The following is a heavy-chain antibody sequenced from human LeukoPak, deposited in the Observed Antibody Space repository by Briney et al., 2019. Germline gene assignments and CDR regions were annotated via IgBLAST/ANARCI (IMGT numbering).Heavy chain of an antibody. Sequence: GGSLRLSCAASGFTFSTYGMNWVRQAPGKGLEWISYISPGSSTTYYADSVKGRVTISRDDGKNTLYLHMNSLRDDDTAVYYCATDQRYAFDYWGQGILVTVSS. V-gene: IGHV3-48*02. CDR3: ATDQRYAFDY. CDR2: ISPGSSTT. J-gene: IGHJ4*02. D-gene: IGHD3-9*01. CDR1: GFTFSTYG.